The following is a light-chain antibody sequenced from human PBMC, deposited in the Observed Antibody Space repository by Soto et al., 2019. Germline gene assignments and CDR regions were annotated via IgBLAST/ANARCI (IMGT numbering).Light chain of an antibody. Sequence: QSALAQPASVSGSPGQSIAISCTGTSSDIGAYNYVSWYQQHPGKAPKLMIHEVSDRTSGDSFRFSGSKSGNTASLTISGLPAEDEADYYCSSYAGAYTLVFGTGTKLTVL. V-gene: IGLV2-14*01. CDR3: SSYAGAYTLV. J-gene: IGLJ1*01. CDR1: SSDIGAYNY. CDR2: EVS.